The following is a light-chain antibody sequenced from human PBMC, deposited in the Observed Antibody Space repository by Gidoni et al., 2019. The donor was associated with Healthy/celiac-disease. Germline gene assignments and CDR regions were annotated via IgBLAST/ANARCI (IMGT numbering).Light chain of an antibody. V-gene: IGKV2-28*01. J-gene: IGKJ5*01. Sequence: DIVMTQSPLSLHVTPGEPASIPCRSSQSLLHRNGYNYLDWYLQKPGQSPQLLIYLGSNRASGVPDRFSGSGSGTDFTLKISRVEAEDVGIYYCMQALQTPITFGQGTRLEIK. CDR1: QSLLHRNGYNY. CDR2: LGS. CDR3: MQALQTPIT.